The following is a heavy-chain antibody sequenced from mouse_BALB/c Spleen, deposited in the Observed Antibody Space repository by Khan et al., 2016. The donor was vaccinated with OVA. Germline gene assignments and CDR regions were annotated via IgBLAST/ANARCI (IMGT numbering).Heavy chain of an antibody. Sequence: QVQLKASGAELVKPGASVRLSCKASGYTFTSYYMYWVKQRPGHGLEWIGDINPSNGGTNFNENFKTKATLTVDKSSSTAYMQLSSLTSEDSAVYYCPRSGYGVFAYWGQGTLVTVSA. CDR2: INPSNGGT. J-gene: IGHJ3*01. CDR1: GYTFTSYY. V-gene: IGHV1S81*02. D-gene: IGHD1-1*02. CDR3: PRSGYGVFAY.